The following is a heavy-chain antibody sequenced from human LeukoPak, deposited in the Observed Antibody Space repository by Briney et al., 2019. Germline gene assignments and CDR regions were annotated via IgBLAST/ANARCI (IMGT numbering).Heavy chain of an antibody. J-gene: IGHJ4*02. CDR1: GFIFSSYA. Sequence: QPGGSLRLSCAASGFIFSSYAMSWVRQTPGKGLECVSTISGSGGSTYYADSVKGRFTISRDNSKNTLYLQMNSLRAEDTAVYYCAKDRSGSGTYYPDYWGQGILVTVSS. CDR2: ISGSGGST. V-gene: IGHV3-23*01. CDR3: AKDRSGSGTYYPDY. D-gene: IGHD3-10*01.